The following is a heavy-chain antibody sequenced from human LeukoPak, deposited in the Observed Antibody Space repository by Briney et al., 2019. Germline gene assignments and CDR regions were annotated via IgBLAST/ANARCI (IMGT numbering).Heavy chain of an antibody. D-gene: IGHD6-19*01. CDR2: IKQDGSEK. CDR1: GFTFSDYY. CDR3: ARGPLGSSGWYYFDY. V-gene: IGHV3-7*01. J-gene: IGHJ4*02. Sequence: AGGSLRLSYAASGFTFSDYYMSWVRQAPGKGLEWVANIKQDGSEKYYVDSVKGRFTISRDNAKNSLYLQMNSLRAEDTAVYYCARGPLGSSGWYYFDYWGQGTLVTVSS.